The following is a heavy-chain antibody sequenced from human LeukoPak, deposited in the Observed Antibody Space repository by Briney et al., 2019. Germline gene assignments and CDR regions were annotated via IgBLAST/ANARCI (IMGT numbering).Heavy chain of an antibody. CDR2: IYYSGST. V-gene: IGHV4-59*12. Sequence: SETLSLTCTVSGGSISSYYWSWIRQPPGKGLEWIGYIYYSGSTNYNPSLKSRVTISVDTSKNQFSLKLSSVTAADTAVYYCARDSGSYEWGQGTLVTVSS. CDR3: ARDSGSYE. CDR1: GGSISSYY. D-gene: IGHD1-26*01. J-gene: IGHJ4*02.